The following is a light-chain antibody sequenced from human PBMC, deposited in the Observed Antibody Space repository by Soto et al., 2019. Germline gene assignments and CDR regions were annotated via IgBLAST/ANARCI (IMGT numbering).Light chain of an antibody. J-gene: IGLJ1*01. CDR2: EVS. CDR3: SSYITTNTYV. Sequence: QSALTHPASVSGSPGQSITISCIGTSSDIGGSYHVSWHQQHPGKAPKLMIYEVSNRPSGLSNRFSGSKSGNTASLTISGLQAEDEADYYCSSYITTNTYVFRTGTKATV. V-gene: IGLV2-14*01. CDR1: SSDIGGSYH.